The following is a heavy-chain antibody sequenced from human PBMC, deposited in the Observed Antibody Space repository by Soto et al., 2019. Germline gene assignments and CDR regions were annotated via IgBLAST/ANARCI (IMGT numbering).Heavy chain of an antibody. D-gene: IGHD2-2*01. Sequence: SETLSLTCSVSGGSINYNSYYWGWIRQPPGKGLEWVGGIFYTGTTYYSPSLKDRVTISVDTSKNSFSLNLTSVTAADTAVYFCARLVVVAPVANAWGQGTLVTAPQ. CDR3: ARLVVVAPVANA. CDR1: GGSINYNSYY. CDR2: IFYTGTT. V-gene: IGHV4-39*02. J-gene: IGHJ5*02.